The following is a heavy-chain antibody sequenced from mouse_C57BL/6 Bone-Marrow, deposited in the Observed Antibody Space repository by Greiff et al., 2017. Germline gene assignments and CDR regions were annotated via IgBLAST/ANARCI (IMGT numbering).Heavy chain of an antibody. CDR3: ARLPLYYAMDY. Sequence: QQSCKASGYTFTSYWMDWVKQRPGQGLEWIGNIYPSDSETHYNQKFKDKATLTVDKSSSTAYMQLSSLTSEDSAVYYCARLPLYYAMDYWGQGTSVTVSS. V-gene: IGHV1-61*01. D-gene: IGHD6-1*01. CDR1: GYTFTSYW. CDR2: IYPSDSET. J-gene: IGHJ4*01.